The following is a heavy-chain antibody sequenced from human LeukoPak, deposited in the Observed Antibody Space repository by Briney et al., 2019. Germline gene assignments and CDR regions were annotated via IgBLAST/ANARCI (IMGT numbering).Heavy chain of an antibody. D-gene: IGHD6-13*01. J-gene: IGHJ4*02. V-gene: IGHV4-59*08. Sequence: SETLSLTCSVSGSSIKSYYWSWIRQPPGKGLEWIGYIDDNGRTNDNPSLRSRLTLAVDTSKNQFSLRLMSVTAADTAVYFCARSIGGSWYSDLFDYWGQGTLVTVSS. CDR3: ARSIGGSWYSDLFDY. CDR2: IDDNGRT. CDR1: GSSIKSYY.